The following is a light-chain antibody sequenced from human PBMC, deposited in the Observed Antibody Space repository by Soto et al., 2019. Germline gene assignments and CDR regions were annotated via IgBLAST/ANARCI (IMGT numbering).Light chain of an antibody. CDR1: QSISSW. CDR2: DAY. V-gene: IGKV1-5*01. J-gene: IGKJ4*01. CDR3: QQYNHYSGLT. Sequence: DIQMTQSPSTLSSSVGDRVTITCRSSQSISSWLAWYQQKPGRAPKLLIYDAYSLESGVPSRFSGSGSGAEFTLNISSLQPDDFATYYCQQYNHYSGLTFGGGTKWIS.